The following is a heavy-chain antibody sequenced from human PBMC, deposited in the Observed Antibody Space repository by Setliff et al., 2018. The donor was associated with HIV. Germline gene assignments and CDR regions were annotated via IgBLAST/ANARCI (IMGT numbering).Heavy chain of an antibody. CDR2: ISGSGDTT. D-gene: IGHD6-19*01. J-gene: IGHJ4*02. Sequence: GGSLRLSCSASGFTFSNYAMTWVRQAPGKGLEWVSGISGSGDTTNYADSVKGRFTISRDNSKNTLYLQMNSLRAEDTAVYYCAKDYSSGWFDYWGQGTLVTVSS. V-gene: IGHV3-23*01. CDR1: GFTFSNYA. CDR3: AKDYSSGWFDY.